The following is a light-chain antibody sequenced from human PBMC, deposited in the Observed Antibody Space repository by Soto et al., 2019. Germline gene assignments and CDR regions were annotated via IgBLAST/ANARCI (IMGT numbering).Light chain of an antibody. J-gene: IGKJ1*01. Sequence: DIQMTQSPSTLSASVGDRVAITCRASQSVTTWLAWYQQKPGTAPRLLIHAASSLNTGVPSRVSGSGAGTEFTVTISSLQPADFATYYYQQFYSYPWTFGQGTKVEIK. CDR1: QSVTTW. V-gene: IGKV1-5*01. CDR3: QQFYSYPWT. CDR2: AAS.